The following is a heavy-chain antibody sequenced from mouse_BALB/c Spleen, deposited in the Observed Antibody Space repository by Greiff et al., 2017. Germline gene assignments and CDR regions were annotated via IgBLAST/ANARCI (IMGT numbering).Heavy chain of an antibody. Sequence: VQLQQSGPGLVKPGASVKMSCKASGFTFTSYVMHWVRQKPGQGLEWIGYINPYNDGTKYNEKFTGKATLSTDKSSSTTYMELSSLTTEDSAVYDCARGGNWEFAYWGQGTLVTVSA. CDR2: INPYNDGT. CDR3: ARGGNWEFAY. J-gene: IGHJ3*01. D-gene: IGHD4-1*01. V-gene: IGHV1-14*01. CDR1: GFTFTSYV.